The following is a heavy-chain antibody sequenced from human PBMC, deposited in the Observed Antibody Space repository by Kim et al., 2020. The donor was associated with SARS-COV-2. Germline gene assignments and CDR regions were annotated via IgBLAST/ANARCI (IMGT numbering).Heavy chain of an antibody. CDR2: MNPNSGNT. V-gene: IGHV1-8*01. Sequence: ASVKVSCKASGYTFTSYDINWVRQATGQGLEWMGWMNPNSGNTGYAQKIQGRVTMTRNTSISTAYMALSSLRSEDTAVYYCARVPNYGGEFDYWGQRTLVTVSS. CDR3: ARVPNYGGEFDY. CDR1: GYTFTSYD. J-gene: IGHJ4*02. D-gene: IGHD4-17*01.